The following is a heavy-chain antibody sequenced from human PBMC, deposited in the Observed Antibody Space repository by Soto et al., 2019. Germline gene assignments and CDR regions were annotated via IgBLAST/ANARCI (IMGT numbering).Heavy chain of an antibody. CDR2: FNPADSDT. CDR3: ARVKVTGTSYYFDY. V-gene: IGHV5-51*01. J-gene: IGHJ4*03. D-gene: IGHD6-19*01. Sequence: GESLKISCKCSGYSFTSYWIGWVRQMPGKGLEWMGLFNPADSDTRYRSSFQGQVTFSADKSISTAYLQWSSLKPSDTAMYYCARVKVTGTSYYFDYWGQGTRVTVYS. CDR1: GYSFTSYW.